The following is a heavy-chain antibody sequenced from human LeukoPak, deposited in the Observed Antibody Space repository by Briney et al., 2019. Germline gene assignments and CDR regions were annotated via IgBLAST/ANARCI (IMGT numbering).Heavy chain of an antibody. CDR1: GFTFSDYY. CDR3: AREGDGDYGWHAFGI. CDR2: ISSTNSFI. J-gene: IGHJ3*02. V-gene: IGHV3-11*06. Sequence: GGSLRLSCAASGFTFSDYYISWIRQAPGKGLEWVSSISSTNSFIHSADSLKGRFTISRDNAKNSLYLQMNSLRAEDTGIYYCAREGDGDYGWHAFGIWGQGTMVTVSS. D-gene: IGHD4-17*01.